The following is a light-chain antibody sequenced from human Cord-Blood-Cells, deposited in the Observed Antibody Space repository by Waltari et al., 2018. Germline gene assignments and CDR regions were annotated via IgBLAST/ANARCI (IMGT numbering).Light chain of an antibody. Sequence: QSALTQPRSVSGSPGQPVTISCTGTSSDVGGYNSVPWYQQHPGKAPKLMIYDVSKRPSGVPDHFSGSKSGNTASLTISGLQAEDEADYYCCSYAGSYTLVFGTGTKVTVL. CDR2: DVS. V-gene: IGLV2-11*01. J-gene: IGLJ1*01. CDR1: SSDVGGYNS. CDR3: CSYAGSYTLV.